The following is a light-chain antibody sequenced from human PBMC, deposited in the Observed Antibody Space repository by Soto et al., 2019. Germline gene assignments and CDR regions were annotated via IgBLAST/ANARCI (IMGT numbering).Light chain of an antibody. J-gene: IGKJ1*01. CDR3: QQYGSSPRT. V-gene: IGKV3-20*01. CDR2: GVS. Sequence: EIVLTQSPGALSLSPGERATLSCRASQSISSSYLAWYQRKPGQAPRLLIYGVSSRAAGIPDRFSGSGSGTDFTLTISRLEPEDFAVYYCQQYGSSPRTFGQGTMVEVK. CDR1: QSISSSY.